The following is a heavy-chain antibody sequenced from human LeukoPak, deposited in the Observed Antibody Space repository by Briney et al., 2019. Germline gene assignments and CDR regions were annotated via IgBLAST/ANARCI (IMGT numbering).Heavy chain of an antibody. V-gene: IGHV1-2*02. D-gene: IGHD3-10*01. CDR1: GYTFTGYY. CDR2: INPNSGGT. Sequence: ASVNVSCKASGYTFTGYYMHWVRQAPGQGLEGMGWINPNSGGTNYAQKFQGRVTMTRDTSISTAYMELSRLRSDDTAVYYCATGGVLLWFGVYGMDVWGQGTTVTVSS. CDR3: ATGGVLLWFGVYGMDV. J-gene: IGHJ6*02.